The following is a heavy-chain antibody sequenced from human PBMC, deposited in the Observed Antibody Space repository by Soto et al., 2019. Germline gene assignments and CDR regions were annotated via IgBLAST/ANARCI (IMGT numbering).Heavy chain of an antibody. D-gene: IGHD3-22*01. Sequence: SETLSLTCTVCGDSISSYFWTWIRQPPRKALEWIGYMFHSGRTNYNPSLTSRVTMSADTSNNQFSLTLTSVTAADTAVYYCAKAVNDYDSTGYDAFAVWGQGIMVTVAS. CDR1: GDSISSYF. V-gene: IGHV4-59*01. CDR2: MFHSGRT. J-gene: IGHJ3*01. CDR3: AKAVNDYDSTGYDAFAV.